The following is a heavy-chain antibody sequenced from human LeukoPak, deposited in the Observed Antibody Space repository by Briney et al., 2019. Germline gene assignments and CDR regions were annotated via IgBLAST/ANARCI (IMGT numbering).Heavy chain of an antibody. V-gene: IGHV4-59*01. CDR1: GGSINGYY. J-gene: IGHJ6*02. Sequence: PSETLSLTCNVSGGSINGYYWTWIRKPPHKGLEWMGYMFYNGNTNYNPSLKSRVTISGDTSQNQISLRLASVTAADTGIYHCARLTREDGVDVWGQGTTVTVSS. CDR3: ARLTREDGVDV. CDR2: MFYNGNT.